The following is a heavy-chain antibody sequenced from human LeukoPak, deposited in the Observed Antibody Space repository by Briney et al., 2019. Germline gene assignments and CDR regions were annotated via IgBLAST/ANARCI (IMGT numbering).Heavy chain of an antibody. CDR3: ARGRGQWLAPATYGMDV. Sequence: GGSLRLSCAASGFTFSSYWMSWVRQAPGKGLEWVANIKQDGSEKYYVDPVKGRFTISRDNAKNSLYLQMNSLRAEDTAVYYCARGRGQWLAPATYGMDVWGKGTTVTVSS. D-gene: IGHD6-19*01. V-gene: IGHV3-7*03. CDR1: GFTFSSYW. CDR2: IKQDGSEK. J-gene: IGHJ6*04.